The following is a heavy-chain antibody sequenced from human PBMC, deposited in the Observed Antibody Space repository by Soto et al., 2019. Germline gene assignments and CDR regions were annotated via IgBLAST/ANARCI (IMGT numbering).Heavy chain of an antibody. J-gene: IGHJ4*02. Sequence: PGESLKISCKGSGYSFTTYWIGWVRQMPGKGLEWMGIIFPADSHTTYSPSFQGQVTISADKSTSTAYLQWSSLKASDTAMYYCATPYRDFDYWGQGTLVTVSS. CDR3: ATPYRDFDY. D-gene: IGHD2-15*01. CDR1: GYSFTTYW. V-gene: IGHV5-51*01. CDR2: IFPADSHT.